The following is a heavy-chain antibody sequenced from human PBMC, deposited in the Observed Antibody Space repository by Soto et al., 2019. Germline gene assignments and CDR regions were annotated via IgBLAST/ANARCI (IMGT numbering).Heavy chain of an antibody. CDR1: GFTFSSYD. J-gene: IGHJ3*02. CDR2: IGTAGHA. V-gene: IGHV3-13*01. CDR3: ARGGGFGEQYSDAFDI. D-gene: IGHD3-10*01. Sequence: EVQLVESGGGLVQAGGSLRLSCAASGFTFSSYDMHWVRQATGKGLEWVSVIGTAGHAYYAGSVKGRFTITRENAKNSFYLQMNSLRDGDTAVYYCARGGGFGEQYSDAFDIWGQGTMVTVSS.